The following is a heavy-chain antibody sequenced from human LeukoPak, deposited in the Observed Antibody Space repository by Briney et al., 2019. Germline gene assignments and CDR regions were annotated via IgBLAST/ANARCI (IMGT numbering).Heavy chain of an antibody. CDR1: GFTFSDYA. D-gene: IGHD2-15*01. V-gene: IGHV3-53*01. CDR2: IFSGGST. CDR3: ARENDMGYCSGGRCYKGYNAMDV. J-gene: IGHJ6*02. Sequence: PGGSLRLSCAASGFTFSDYAMSWVRQAPGKGLEWVSVIFSGGSTYYADSVKGRFTISRDNSKNTLYLQMNSLRAEDTAVYYCARENDMGYCSGGRCYKGYNAMDVWGQGTTVTVSS.